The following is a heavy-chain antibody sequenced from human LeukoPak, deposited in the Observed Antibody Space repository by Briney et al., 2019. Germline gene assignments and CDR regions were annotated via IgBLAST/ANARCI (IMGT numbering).Heavy chain of an antibody. CDR1: GFTFSYYS. V-gene: IGHV3-21*01. D-gene: IGHD6-13*01. J-gene: IGHJ6*03. Sequence: GGSLRLLCAASGFTFSYYSMNWVRQAPGRGLEWVSCIRSSSCLIFYSDSVGGRFTISRDNAKNLLYMHMNSLRVEDTAVYYCAKVDRGDYSSSPVPYYNYYMNVWGKGTTVTVSS. CDR3: AKVDRGDYSSSPVPYYNYYMNV. CDR2: IRSSSCLI.